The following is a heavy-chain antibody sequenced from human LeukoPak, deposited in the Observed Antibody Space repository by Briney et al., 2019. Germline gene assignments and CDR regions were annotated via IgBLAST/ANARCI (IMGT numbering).Heavy chain of an antibody. D-gene: IGHD3-22*01. J-gene: IGHJ1*01. V-gene: IGHV3-7*01. Sequence: GGSLRLSCEASGLTFSRDWMGWVRQAPGKGLEWVANIRQDGGETYYGGSVKGRFIISRDNAKNSLFLQMNRLRAEDTAVYYCATYSSLNTREFQYWGQGTLVTVSP. CDR2: IRQDGGET. CDR3: ATYSSLNTREFQY. CDR1: GLTFSRDW.